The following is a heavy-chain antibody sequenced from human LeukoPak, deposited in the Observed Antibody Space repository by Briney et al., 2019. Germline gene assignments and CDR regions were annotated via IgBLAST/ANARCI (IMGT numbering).Heavy chain of an antibody. CDR1: GYAFTGYY. D-gene: IGHD5-18*01. Sequence: ASVKVSCKASGYAFTGYYMHWVRQAPGQGLEWMGWINPKSGGTNYAQKFQGRVTMTRDTSISTAYMELSRLRSDDTAVYYCARGGGALRRGYSYGNWFDPWGQGTLVTVSS. J-gene: IGHJ5*02. V-gene: IGHV1-2*02. CDR2: INPKSGGT. CDR3: ARGGGALRRGYSYGNWFDP.